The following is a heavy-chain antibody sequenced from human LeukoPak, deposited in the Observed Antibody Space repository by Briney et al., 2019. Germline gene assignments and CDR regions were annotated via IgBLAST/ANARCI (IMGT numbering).Heavy chain of an antibody. Sequence: SETLSLTCTVSGGSISSYYWSWIRQPPGKGLEWIGYIYYSGSTNYNPSLKSRVTISVDTSKNQFSLKLSSVTAADTAVYYCARTRGQYGMDVWGQGSTVTVSS. CDR1: GGSISSYY. CDR2: IYYSGST. J-gene: IGHJ6*02. CDR3: ARTRGQYGMDV. V-gene: IGHV4-59*01.